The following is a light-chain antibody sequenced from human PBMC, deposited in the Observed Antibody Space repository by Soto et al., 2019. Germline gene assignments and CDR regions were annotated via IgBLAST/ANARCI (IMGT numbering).Light chain of an antibody. CDR1: QSISTN. CDR3: QQYYAWPLVT. Sequence: MTQSPDTLSVSPGERVTFSCRASQSISTNLAWYQQKPGQAPRLLIYGASTRDTHIPDRFSGTGSATEFSLSVSSLQSEDFAIYYCQQYYAWPLVTFGGGTRVEI. CDR2: GAS. V-gene: IGKV3-15*01. J-gene: IGKJ4*01.